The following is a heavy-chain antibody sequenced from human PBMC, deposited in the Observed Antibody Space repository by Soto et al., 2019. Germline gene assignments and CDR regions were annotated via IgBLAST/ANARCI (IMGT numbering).Heavy chain of an antibody. D-gene: IGHD3-3*01. CDR2: TYYRSKWYN. V-gene: IGHV6-1*01. J-gene: IGHJ6*03. Sequence: SQTLSLTCAISGDSVSSNSAAWNWIRQSPSRGLEWLGRTYYRSKWYNDYAVSVKSRITINPDTSKNQFSLQLNSVTPEDTAVYYCAREGRITIFGVVITDYYYYYMDVWGKGTTVTVSS. CDR1: GDSVSSNSAA. CDR3: AREGRITIFGVVITDYYYYYMDV.